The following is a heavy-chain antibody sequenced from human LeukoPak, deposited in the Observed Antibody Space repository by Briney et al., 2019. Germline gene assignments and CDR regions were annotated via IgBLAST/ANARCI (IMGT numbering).Heavy chain of an antibody. CDR2: TSFSGST. V-gene: IGHV4-59*08. D-gene: IGHD3-9*01. Sequence: SETLSLTCTVSGASISSYYWTWIRQPPGKGLKWIGFTSFSGSTNYNPSLKSRVTISVDTSRNQFSLRLNAMTAADTAVYYCARRNYDILTGFYGGGTYNYYYTDVWGKGTTVIVSS. CDR1: GASISSYY. CDR3: ARRNYDILTGFYGGGTYNYYYTDV. J-gene: IGHJ6*03.